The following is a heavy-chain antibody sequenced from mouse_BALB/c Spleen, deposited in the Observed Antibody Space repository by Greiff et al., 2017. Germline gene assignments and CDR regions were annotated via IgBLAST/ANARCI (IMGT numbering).Heavy chain of an antibody. CDR1: GYTFTDYW. V-gene: IGHV1-69*01. CDR2: IDTSDSYT. CDR3: AREDGNYGYFDV. J-gene: IGHJ1*01. D-gene: IGHD2-1*01. Sequence: QVQLQQPGAELVMPGASVKMSCKASGYTFTDYWMHWVKQRPGQGLEWIGAIDTSDSYTSYNQKFKGKATLTVDESSSTAYMQLSSLTSEDSAVYYCAREDGNYGYFDVWGAGTTVTVSS.